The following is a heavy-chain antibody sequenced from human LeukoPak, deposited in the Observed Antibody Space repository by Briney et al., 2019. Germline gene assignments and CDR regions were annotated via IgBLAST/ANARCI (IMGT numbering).Heavy chain of an antibody. J-gene: IGHJ3*02. Sequence: PSETLPLTCTVSGGSISSGSYYWSWIRQPAGKGLEWIGRIYTSGSTNYNPSLKSRVTISVDTSKNQFSLKLSSVTAADTAVYYCARANMATSAFDIWGQGTMVTVSS. CDR1: GGSISSGSYY. V-gene: IGHV4-61*02. CDR3: ARANMATSAFDI. D-gene: IGHD5-24*01. CDR2: IYTSGST.